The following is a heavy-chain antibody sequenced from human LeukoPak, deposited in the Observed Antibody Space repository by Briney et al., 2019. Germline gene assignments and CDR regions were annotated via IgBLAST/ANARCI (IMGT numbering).Heavy chain of an antibody. Sequence: SETLSLTCDVFGGSFTDYFWTWIRQFPGKGLEWIGEINDYIGNTNYTPSLNSRVPISLEKSKNQFSLELRSVTAADTAVYYCARGRIAKIVVVHSFHYGMDVWGQGTTVTVSS. CDR3: ARGRIAKIVVVHSFHYGMDV. J-gene: IGHJ6*02. D-gene: IGHD3-22*01. V-gene: IGHV4-34*01. CDR1: GGSFTDYF. CDR2: INDYIGNT.